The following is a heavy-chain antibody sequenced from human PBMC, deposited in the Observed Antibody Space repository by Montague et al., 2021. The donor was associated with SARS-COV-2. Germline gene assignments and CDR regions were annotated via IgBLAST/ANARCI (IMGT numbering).Heavy chain of an antibody. CDR1: GGSIRNSEYS. CDR2: IYYSGST. D-gene: IGHD1-14*01. Sequence: SETLSLTCTVSGGSIRNSEYSWGWVRQPPGNGLEWIGNIYYSGSTXYNPSLKSRVTIFVDTSKNQFSLKPSSVTAADTAVYYCATRTRYPQNDFGFWGQGTLVTVSS. CDR3: ATRTRYPQNDFGF. V-gene: IGHV4-39*01. J-gene: IGHJ4*02.